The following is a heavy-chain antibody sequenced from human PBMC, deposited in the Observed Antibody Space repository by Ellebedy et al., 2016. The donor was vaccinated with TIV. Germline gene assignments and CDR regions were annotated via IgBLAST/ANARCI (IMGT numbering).Heavy chain of an antibody. Sequence: AASVKVSCKASGYTFTGYYMHWVRQATGQGLEWMGGIIPIFGTANYAQKFQGRVTITADESTSTAYMELSSLRSEDTAVYYCASANSSSWYHDAFDIWGQGTMVTVSS. V-gene: IGHV1-69*13. J-gene: IGHJ3*02. D-gene: IGHD6-13*01. CDR3: ASANSSSWYHDAFDI. CDR2: IIPIFGTA. CDR1: GYTFTGYY.